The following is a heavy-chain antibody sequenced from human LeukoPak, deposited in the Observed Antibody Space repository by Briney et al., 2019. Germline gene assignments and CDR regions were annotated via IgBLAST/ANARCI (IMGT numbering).Heavy chain of an antibody. V-gene: IGHV3-23*01. CDR2: ISGTVRGERT. CDR3: LCYYASATFY. Sequence: GGSLRLSCATSGCSFINSGMTWVRQVPGKGLEWVSDISGTVRGERTYYADSVKGRFTISRDNSKNTLYLQMNGLRADDTAVYYCLCYYASATFYWGQGTLVTVSS. D-gene: IGHD3-10*01. J-gene: IGHJ4*02. CDR1: GCSFINSG.